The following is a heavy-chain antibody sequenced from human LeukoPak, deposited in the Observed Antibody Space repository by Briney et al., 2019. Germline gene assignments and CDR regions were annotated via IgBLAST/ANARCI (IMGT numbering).Heavy chain of an antibody. J-gene: IGHJ4*02. CDR3: ATRYCSGGSCYVTLGPLIY. Sequence: ASVKVSCKASGYTFTSYDINWVRQATGQGLEWMGWMNPNSGNTGYAQKFQGRVTITRNTSISTAYMELSSLRSEDTAVYYCATRYCSGGSCYVTLGPLIYWGQGTLVTVSS. CDR1: GYTFTSYD. CDR2: MNPNSGNT. V-gene: IGHV1-8*03. D-gene: IGHD2-15*01.